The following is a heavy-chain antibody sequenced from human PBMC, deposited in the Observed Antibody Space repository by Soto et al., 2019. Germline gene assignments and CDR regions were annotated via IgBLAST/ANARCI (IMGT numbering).Heavy chain of an antibody. V-gene: IGHV1-3*01. CDR3: ARSRILSAYDASDI. D-gene: IGHD2-15*01. CDR1: GYIFSNYG. Sequence: GASVKVSCKASGYIFSNYGIHWVRQAPGQRLEWMGWINAGNGNTKYSQKLQGRVTITSDTSADTSASTAYMELSSLTSEDTAVYYCARSRILSAYDASDIWG. J-gene: IGHJ3*02. CDR2: INAGNGNT.